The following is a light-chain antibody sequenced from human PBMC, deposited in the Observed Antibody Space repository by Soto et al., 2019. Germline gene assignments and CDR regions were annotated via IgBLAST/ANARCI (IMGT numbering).Light chain of an antibody. CDR2: GAS. V-gene: IGKV3-20*01. CDR3: QQYDTSLPYT. Sequence: EIVWTQSPGTLSLSPRDRATLSCEVSLSVNNNYLAWYQHMPGQAPRLLIYGASSRATGIPDRFSGSGSGTDFTLTISRLEPEDFAVYYCQQYDTSLPYTFGGPTKVAIK. CDR1: LSVNNNY. J-gene: IGKJ4*01.